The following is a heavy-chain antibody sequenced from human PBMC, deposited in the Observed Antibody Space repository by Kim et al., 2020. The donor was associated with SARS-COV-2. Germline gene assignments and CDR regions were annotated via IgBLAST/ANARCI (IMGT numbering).Heavy chain of an antibody. Sequence: ASVKVSCKASGYTFTSYDINWVRQATGQGLEWMGWMNPNSGNTGYAQKFQGRVTMTRNTSISTAYMELSSLRSEDTAVYYCARVLVVPAAIRRTYYFDYWGQGTLVTVSS. CDR1: GYTFTSYD. J-gene: IGHJ4*02. CDR2: MNPNSGNT. D-gene: IGHD2-2*02. CDR3: ARVLVVPAAIRRTYYFDY. V-gene: IGHV1-8*01.